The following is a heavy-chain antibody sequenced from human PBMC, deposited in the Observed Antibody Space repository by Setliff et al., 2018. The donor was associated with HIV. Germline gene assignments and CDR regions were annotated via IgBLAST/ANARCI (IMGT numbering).Heavy chain of an antibody. Sequence: GGSLRLSCAVSGFSVDRYGMHWVRQAPGKGLEWVAVIWSDEGQASYADSVRGRVTISRDNLKNTLYLQLNKVRPEDMAIYFCARDSAAWVTELGILGYWGQGTLVTVSS. CDR3: ARDSAAWVTELGILGY. D-gene: IGHD3-3*01. J-gene: IGHJ4*02. CDR2: IWSDEGQA. CDR1: GFSVDRYG. V-gene: IGHV3-33*01.